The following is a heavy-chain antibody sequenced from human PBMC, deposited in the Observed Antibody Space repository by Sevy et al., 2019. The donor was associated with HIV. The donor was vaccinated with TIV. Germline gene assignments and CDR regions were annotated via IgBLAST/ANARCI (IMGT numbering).Heavy chain of an antibody. CDR3: ARWEYCSSTSCAEDGAFDI. CDR2: IIPIFGTA. D-gene: IGHD2-2*01. V-gene: IGHV1-69*13. CDR1: GGTFSSYA. J-gene: IGHJ3*02. Sequence: SVKVSCKASGGTFSSYAISWVRQAPGQGLEWMGGIIPIFGTANYAQKFQGRVTITADESTSTAYMELSSLRSEDTAVYYCARWEYCSSTSCAEDGAFDIWGQGTMVTVSS.